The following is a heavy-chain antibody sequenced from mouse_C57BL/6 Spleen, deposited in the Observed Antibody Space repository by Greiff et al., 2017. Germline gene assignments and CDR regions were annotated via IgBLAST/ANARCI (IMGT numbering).Heavy chain of an antibody. D-gene: IGHD2-5*01. J-gene: IGHJ3*01. CDR1: GYSFTGYY. Sequence: EVQLQQSGPELVKPGASVKISCKASGYSFTGYYMNWVKQSPEKSLEWIGEINPSTGGTTYNQKFKAKATLTVDKSSSTAYMQLKSLTSEDSAVYYCAGNSKGAWFAYWGQGTLVTVSA. V-gene: IGHV1-42*01. CDR3: AGNSKGAWFAY. CDR2: INPSTGGT.